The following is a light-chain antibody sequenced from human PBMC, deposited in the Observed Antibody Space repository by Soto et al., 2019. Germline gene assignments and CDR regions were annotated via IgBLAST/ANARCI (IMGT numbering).Light chain of an antibody. J-gene: IGLJ1*01. V-gene: IGLV2-14*03. CDR1: SSDVGAYDF. CDR2: EVR. Sequence: QSALTKPASVNGAPGQSITISCTGTSSDVGAYDFVSWYQQHPDKAPKLMIYEVRNRPSGVSNRFSGSKSVNTATLTISGLQAEDEADYYCSSYTTSSTRVFGTGTKVTVL. CDR3: SSYTTSSTRV.